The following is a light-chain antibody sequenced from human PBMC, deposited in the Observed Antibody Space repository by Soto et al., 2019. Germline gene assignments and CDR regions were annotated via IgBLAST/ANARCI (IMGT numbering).Light chain of an antibody. V-gene: IGKV1-8*01. Sequence: IPMTQSAASLSASLGDRVTITCGATQNIRTYLNWYLHTPGKAPKLLIYAASTLQSGVPSRFSGSGYGTDFNLTISCLQSEDFAVYDCQQYNHWPPTFGQGTKVDI. CDR3: QQYNHWPPT. J-gene: IGKJ1*01. CDR2: AAS. CDR1: QNIRTY.